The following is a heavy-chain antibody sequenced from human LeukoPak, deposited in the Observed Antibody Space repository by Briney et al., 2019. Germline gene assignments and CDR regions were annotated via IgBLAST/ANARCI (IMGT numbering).Heavy chain of an antibody. CDR2: IWHDGSHK. J-gene: IGHJ4*02. V-gene: IGHV3-33*08. D-gene: IGHD6-19*01. CDR1: GFTFSSYA. Sequence: GGSLRLSCAASGFTFSSYAMHWVRQAPGKGLEWVAVIWHDGSHKYYADSVKGRFTISSDNSKNTLYLQMNSLRDEDTAVYYCASGVYSSGWYLDYWGQGTLVTVSS. CDR3: ASGVYSSGWYLDY.